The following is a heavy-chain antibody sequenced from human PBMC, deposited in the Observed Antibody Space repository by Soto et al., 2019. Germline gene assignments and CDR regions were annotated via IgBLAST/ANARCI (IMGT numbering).Heavy chain of an antibody. D-gene: IGHD2-2*01. J-gene: IGHJ5*02. CDR3: ARRHWAVAVSTWFHP. CDR1: GLSITDSEMG. V-gene: IGHV2-26*01. Sequence: QVTLKESGPVLVKPTETLTLRCTVSGLSITDSEMGVSWIRQPPGKALEWLAHIDSSGEKSYRTFLKSRLTIPTDTSKCQIDIIMPNRHPAETATYYCARRHWAVAVSTWFHPWGQGILVTVSS. CDR2: IDSSGEK.